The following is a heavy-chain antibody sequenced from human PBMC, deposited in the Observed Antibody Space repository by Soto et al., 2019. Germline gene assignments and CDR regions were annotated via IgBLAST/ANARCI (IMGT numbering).Heavy chain of an antibody. CDR2: VSDNGGSRGGT. V-gene: IGHV3-23*01. J-gene: IGHJ3*02. CDR1: GFTFNNSA. CDR3: ARAKAVVIAALDI. D-gene: IGHD2-21*01. Sequence: GGSLRLSXKASGFTFNNSAMTWVSQPPEQGLEWVARVSDNGGSRGGTYYAHSVKGLFTISRDNSKDTVYLQLDSLTGADTAVYYCARAKAVVIAALDIWGQGTMVTVSS.